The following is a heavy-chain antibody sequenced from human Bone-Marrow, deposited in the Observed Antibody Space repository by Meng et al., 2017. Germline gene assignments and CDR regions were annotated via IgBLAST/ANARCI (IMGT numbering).Heavy chain of an antibody. CDR3: ARSSTSPASYFFDY. J-gene: IGHJ4*02. D-gene: IGHD6-6*01. V-gene: IGHV4-61*01. Sequence: QVKLQESGPIMSRPSETLSLTCIVSGGSCSSGSYYWSWIRQPPGKGLEWIGHIYYSGSTNYNPSLKSRVTISVDTSKNQFSLKLSSVTAADTAVYFCARSSTSPASYFFDYWGQGTLVTVAS. CDR1: GGSCSSGSYY. CDR2: IYYSGST.